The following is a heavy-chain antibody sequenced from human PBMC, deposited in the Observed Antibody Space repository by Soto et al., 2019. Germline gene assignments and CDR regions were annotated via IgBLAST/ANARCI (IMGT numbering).Heavy chain of an antibody. CDR2: INTDGRST. V-gene: IGHV3-74*01. CDR1: GFTFSSYW. D-gene: IGHD3-10*01. Sequence: EVQLVESGGGLVQPGGSLRLSCAASGFTFSSYWMHWVRQAPGKGLVWVSRINTDGRSTSYADSVKGRFTISRDNAKNTLYLQMNSLRAEDTAVYYCARVGVGSYHFDFWGQGTLVPVSA. CDR3: ARVGVGSYHFDF. J-gene: IGHJ4*02.